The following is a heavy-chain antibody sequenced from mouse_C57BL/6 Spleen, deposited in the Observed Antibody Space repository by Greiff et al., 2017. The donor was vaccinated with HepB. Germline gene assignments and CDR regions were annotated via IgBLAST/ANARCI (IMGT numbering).Heavy chain of an antibody. J-gene: IGHJ3*01. V-gene: IGHV1-26*01. CDR2: INPNNGGT. CDR1: GYTFTDYY. D-gene: IGHD2-3*01. CDR3: ARRDGYYDWFAY. Sequence: VQLQQSGPELVKPGASVKISCKASGYTFTDYYMTWVKQSHGKSLEWIGDINPNNGGTSYNQKFKGKATLTVDKSSSTAYMERRSLPSEDSAVYYCARRDGYYDWFAYWGQGTLVTVSA.